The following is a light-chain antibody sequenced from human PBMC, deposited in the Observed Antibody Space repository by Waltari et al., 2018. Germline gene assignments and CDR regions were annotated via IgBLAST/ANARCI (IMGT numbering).Light chain of an antibody. CDR2: DAL. J-gene: IGKJ4*01. Sequence: EIVLTQSPATLSLSPGDRATPSCRASQSVSFSLSWYQQKAGQAPRLVIYDALDRATGIPARFIGSGSGTDFNLTISRLEPEDFAVYFCLQRKSWPPVTFGGGTRVEIK. V-gene: IGKV3-11*01. CDR3: LQRKSWPPVT. CDR1: QSVSFS.